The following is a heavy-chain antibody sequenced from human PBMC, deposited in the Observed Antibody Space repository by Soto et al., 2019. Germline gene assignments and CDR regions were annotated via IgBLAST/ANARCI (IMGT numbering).Heavy chain of an antibody. CDR2: TYYRSKWYN. V-gene: IGHV6-1*01. Sequence: QALSLPSAISGDSVSSNSAACNLIRQSPSRGLEWLGRTYYRSKWYNDYAVSVKSRITINPDTSKNQFSLQLNSVTPEDTAVYYCAKSFHDILTGYRVFDYWGQGTLVTVSS. CDR3: AKSFHDILTGYRVFDY. CDR1: GDSVSSNSAA. D-gene: IGHD3-9*01. J-gene: IGHJ4*02.